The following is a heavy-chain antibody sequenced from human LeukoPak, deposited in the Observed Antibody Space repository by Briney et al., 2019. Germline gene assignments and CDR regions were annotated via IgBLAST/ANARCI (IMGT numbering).Heavy chain of an antibody. V-gene: IGHV3-23*01. CDR3: AKDIRPFRGYYDSSGYYMGYYGMDV. CDR2: ISGSGDST. D-gene: IGHD3-22*01. Sequence: GGSLRLSCAASGFTFSTYVMSWVRQAPGKGLEWVSGISGSGDSTYYADSVKGRFTISRDNSKNTLYLQMNSLRTEDTALYYCAKDIRPFRGYYDSSGYYMGYYGMDVWGQGTTVTVSS. J-gene: IGHJ6*02. CDR1: GFTFSTYV.